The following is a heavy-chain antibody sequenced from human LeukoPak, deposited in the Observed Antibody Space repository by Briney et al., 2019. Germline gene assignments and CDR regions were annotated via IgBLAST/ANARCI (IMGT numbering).Heavy chain of an antibody. Sequence: PGGSLRLSCAASGFTFDTYSMSWVRQAPGKGLEWVSYITSSSDTIYYTDSVEGRFTISRDNAKNSLYLQMNSLRAEDTAVYYCAREGGSSAWGQGTLVTVSS. J-gene: IGHJ5*02. CDR3: AREGGSSA. CDR1: GFTFDTYS. V-gene: IGHV3-48*04. CDR2: ITSSSDTI. D-gene: IGHD1-26*01.